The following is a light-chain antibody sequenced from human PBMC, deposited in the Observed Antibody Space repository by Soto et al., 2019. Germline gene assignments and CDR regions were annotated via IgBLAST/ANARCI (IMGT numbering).Light chain of an antibody. CDR2: DVS. CDR3: QRFNRYPIA. Sequence: AIQLTQSPSSSSASVGDRVTITCRASQDIRGALAWYQQTPGKAPKILIYDVSTLQSGAPSRFRGSRSGTDFSLPSGSLQAEDFAAYFCQRFNRYPIAFGQGTRVYIK. J-gene: IGKJ5*01. CDR1: QDIRGA. V-gene: IGKV1-13*02.